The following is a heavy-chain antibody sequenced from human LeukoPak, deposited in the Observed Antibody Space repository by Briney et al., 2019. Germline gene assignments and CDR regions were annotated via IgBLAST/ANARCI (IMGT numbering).Heavy chain of an antibody. CDR3: ARDLKQFGGWFDY. CDR2: INAGNGST. CDR1: GYTFTNYA. D-gene: IGHD6-19*01. Sequence: ASVKVSCKASGYTFTNYAIHWVRQAPGQRLEWMGWINAGNGSTKYSPKFQGRVTITRDTSASTAYMELSSLRSEGTAVYYCARDLKQFGGWFDYWGQGTLVTVSS. V-gene: IGHV1-3*01. J-gene: IGHJ4*02.